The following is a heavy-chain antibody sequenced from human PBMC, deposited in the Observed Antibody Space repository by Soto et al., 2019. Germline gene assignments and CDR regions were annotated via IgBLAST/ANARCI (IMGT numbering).Heavy chain of an antibody. CDR3: AKYKGSGSSGWYERAFDI. CDR2: ISWNSGSI. J-gene: IGHJ3*02. Sequence: GGFQRLSCAASGFTFRSYGMHRVRKDPGKGLEWVSGISWNSGSIGYADSVKGRFTISRDNAKNSLYLQMNSLRAEDTALYYCAKYKGSGSSGWYERAFDIWGQGTMVTVSS. V-gene: IGHV3-9*01. D-gene: IGHD6-19*01. CDR1: GFTFRSYG.